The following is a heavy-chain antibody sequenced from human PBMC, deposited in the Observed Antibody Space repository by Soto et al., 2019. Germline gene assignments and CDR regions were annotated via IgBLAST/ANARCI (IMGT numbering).Heavy chain of an antibody. CDR2: ISYDGSNK. V-gene: IGHV3-30-3*01. D-gene: IGHD3-10*01. CDR3: ARDPMGRYYGSGSYYFDY. J-gene: IGHJ4*02. CDR1: GFTFSSYA. Sequence: QVQLVESGGGVVQPGRSLRLSCAASGFTFSSYAMHWVRQAPGKGLEWVAVISYDGSNKYYADSEKGRFTISRDNSKNTXXLQMNSLRAEDTAVYYCARDPMGRYYGSGSYYFDYWGQGTLVTVSS.